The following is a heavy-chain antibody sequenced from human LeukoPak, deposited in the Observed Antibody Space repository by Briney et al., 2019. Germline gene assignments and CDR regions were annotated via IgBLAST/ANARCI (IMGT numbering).Heavy chain of an antibody. J-gene: IGHJ4*02. CDR2: ISNDGSNK. CDR1: GFTFSSYG. V-gene: IGHV3-30*18. CDR3: AKAGYSSSWYVDY. Sequence: PGGSLRLSCAASGFTFSSYGMHWVRQAPGKGLEWVAVISNDGSNKYYADSVKGRLTIPRDNSKNTLYLQMNSLRAEDTAVYYCAKAGYSSSWYVDYWGQGTLVLVSS. D-gene: IGHD6-13*01.